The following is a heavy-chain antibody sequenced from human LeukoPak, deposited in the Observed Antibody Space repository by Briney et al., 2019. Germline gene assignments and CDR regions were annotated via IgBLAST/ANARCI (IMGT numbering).Heavy chain of an antibody. CDR2: ISSSSSYI. CDR3: ATSYRGKYRAFDT. V-gene: IGHV3-21*01. Sequence: PGGSLRLSCAASGFTFSSYSMNWVRQAPGKGLEWVSSISSSSSYIYYADSVKGRFTISRDNAKNSLYLQMNSLRAEDTAVYYCATSYRGKYRAFDTWGQGTMVTVSS. D-gene: IGHD2-2*01. J-gene: IGHJ3*02. CDR1: GFTFSSYS.